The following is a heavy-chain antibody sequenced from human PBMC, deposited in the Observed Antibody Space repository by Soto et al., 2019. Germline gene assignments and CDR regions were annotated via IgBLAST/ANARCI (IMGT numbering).Heavy chain of an antibody. V-gene: IGHV3-48*01. CDR3: ARDREALDY. CDR1: GFTFSSYS. Sequence: PGGSLRLSCAASGFTFSSYSMNWVRQAPGKGLEWVSYISSSSSTIYYADSVKGRFTISRDNAKNSLYLQMNSLRAEDTAVYYCARDREALDYWGQGSLVTVSS. J-gene: IGHJ4*02. CDR2: ISSSSSTI. D-gene: IGHD3-10*01.